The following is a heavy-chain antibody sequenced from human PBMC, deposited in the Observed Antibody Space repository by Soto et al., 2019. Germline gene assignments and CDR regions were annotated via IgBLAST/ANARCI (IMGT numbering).Heavy chain of an antibody. CDR1: GYTFTNYW. CDR3: ARRSTTTITPIDY. Sequence: EVQLVQSGAEEKKPGESLRIACRTSGYTFTNYWISWVRQIPGKGLEWMGRIDPRASYTNYSPSFRGHVTISVDTSIHTAYLQWSSLEASDTAMYYCARRSTTTITPIDYWGQGTLVTVSS. D-gene: IGHD4-17*01. V-gene: IGHV5-10-1*03. J-gene: IGHJ4*02. CDR2: IDPRASYT.